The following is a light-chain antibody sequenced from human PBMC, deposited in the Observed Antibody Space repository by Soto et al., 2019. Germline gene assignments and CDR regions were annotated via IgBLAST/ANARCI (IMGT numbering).Light chain of an antibody. CDR1: QTISSW. CDR2: KAS. Sequence: DIQMTQSPSTLSVSVGDRVTITCRASQTISSWLAWYQQKPGKAPKLLIYKASTLKSGVPSRFSGSGSGKEFTLTISSLQPDELATYYSKHYNSYSDAFGQGNKVEIX. CDR3: KHYNSYSDA. J-gene: IGKJ1*01. V-gene: IGKV1-5*03.